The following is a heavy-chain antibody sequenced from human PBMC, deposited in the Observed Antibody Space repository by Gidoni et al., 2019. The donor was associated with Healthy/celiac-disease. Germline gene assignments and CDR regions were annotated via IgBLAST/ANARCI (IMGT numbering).Heavy chain of an antibody. CDR2: ISSSSSYI. D-gene: IGHD3-22*01. Sequence: EVQLVASGGGLVKPGGSLRLSCAAAGLTFCSHSMNWVRQAPGKGLDWVSSISSSSSYIYYADSVKGRFTISRDNAKNSLYLQMNSLRAEDTAVYYCARRRAEYYYDSSGKGVYFDYWGQGTLVTVSS. J-gene: IGHJ4*02. CDR1: GLTFCSHS. V-gene: IGHV3-21*01. CDR3: ARRRAEYYYDSSGKGVYFDY.